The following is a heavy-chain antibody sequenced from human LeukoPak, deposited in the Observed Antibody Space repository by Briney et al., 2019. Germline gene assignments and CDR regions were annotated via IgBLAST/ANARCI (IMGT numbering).Heavy chain of an antibody. CDR1: GGSISSGGYY. CDR3: ARASGWGTYYFGY. CDR2: IYYSGST. V-gene: IGHV4-31*03. Sequence: SETLSLTCTVSGGSISSGGYYWSWIRQHPGKGLEWIGYIYYSGSTYYNPSLKSRVTISVDTSKNQFSLKLSSVTAADTAVYYCARASGWGTYYFGYWGQGTLVTVSS. J-gene: IGHJ4*02. D-gene: IGHD6-19*01.